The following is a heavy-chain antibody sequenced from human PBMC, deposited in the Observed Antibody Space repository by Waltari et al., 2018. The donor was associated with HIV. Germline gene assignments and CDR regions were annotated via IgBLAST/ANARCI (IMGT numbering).Heavy chain of an antibody. CDR3: ATGQQVWETWSQLDY. Sequence: QVQLVESGGGVVQPGRSLRLSCAASGFTFRNYGMHWVRQAPGKGLEWVAVISFDGSNQYYADSVRGRFTISRDNSKKKVFLQMNSLRLDDSALYYCATGQQVWETWSQLDYWGQGTLVIVS. J-gene: IGHJ4*02. D-gene: IGHD1-1*01. V-gene: IGHV3-30*03. CDR1: GFTFRNYG. CDR2: ISFDGSNQ.